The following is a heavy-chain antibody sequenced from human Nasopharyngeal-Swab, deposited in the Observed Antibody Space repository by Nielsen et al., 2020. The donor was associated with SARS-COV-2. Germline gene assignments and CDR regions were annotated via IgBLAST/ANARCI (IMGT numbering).Heavy chain of an antibody. Sequence: ASVKVSCKVSGDTLTELSKHWERQAPGKRLEWMGGFDPEDGETIYAQKFQGRVTMTEDTSTDTAYMELSRLRSEDTAVYYCATDLRYCTNGVCYTKAADAFDIWGQGTMVTVSS. D-gene: IGHD2-8*01. CDR3: ATDLRYCTNGVCYTKAADAFDI. J-gene: IGHJ3*02. CDR2: FDPEDGET. V-gene: IGHV1-24*01. CDR1: GDTLTELS.